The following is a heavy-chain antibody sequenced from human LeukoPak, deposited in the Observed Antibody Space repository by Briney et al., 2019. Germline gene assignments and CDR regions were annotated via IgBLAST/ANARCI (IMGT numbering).Heavy chain of an antibody. Sequence: GASVKVSCKASGYAFICYGISWVRQAPGQGPEWMGWITGYNGNTNYAQEFQGRLTMTTDTSTSTTYMELRSLRSDDTAVYYCARDDSGAVAYWGQGTLVTVSS. D-gene: IGHD6-19*01. J-gene: IGHJ4*02. CDR1: GYAFICYG. V-gene: IGHV1-18*01. CDR3: ARDDSGAVAY. CDR2: ITGYNGNT.